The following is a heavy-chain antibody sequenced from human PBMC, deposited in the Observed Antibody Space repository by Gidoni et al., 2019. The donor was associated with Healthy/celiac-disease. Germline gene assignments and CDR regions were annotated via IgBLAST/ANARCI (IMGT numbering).Heavy chain of an antibody. J-gene: IGHJ4*02. Sequence: EVKKPGSSVKVSCKASGGTFSSYAISWVRQAPGQGLEWMGRIIPILGIANYAQKFQGRVTITADKSTSTAYMELSSLRSEDTAVYYCAPIGDYGGNSDLDYWGQGTLVTVSS. V-gene: IGHV1-69*04. CDR1: GGTFSSYA. D-gene: IGHD4-17*01. CDR3: APIGDYGGNSDLDY. CDR2: IIPILGIA.